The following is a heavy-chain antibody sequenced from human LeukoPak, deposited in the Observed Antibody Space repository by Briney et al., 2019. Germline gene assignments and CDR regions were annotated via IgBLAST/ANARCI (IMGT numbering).Heavy chain of an antibody. J-gene: IGHJ3*02. CDR1: GGSIGDYY. D-gene: IGHD3-10*01. Sequence: SETLSLTCIVTGGSIGDYYWSWIRQAPRRGLEWIAYMHYSGIQNYNPSLKSRATVSIATSINQFSLRVDSVTAADTAVYYCARHGGSAFYFHHQRAFDIWGQGTVVTVSS. CDR3: ARHGGSAFYFHHQRAFDI. CDR2: MHYSGIQ. V-gene: IGHV4-59*08.